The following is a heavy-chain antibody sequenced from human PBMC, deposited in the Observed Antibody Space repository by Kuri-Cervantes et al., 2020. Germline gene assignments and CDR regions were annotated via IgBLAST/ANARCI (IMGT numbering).Heavy chain of an antibody. V-gene: IGHV3-30-3*01. CDR3: AIDSSSWYRSAEYFQH. CDR2: ISYDGSNK. CDR1: GFTFSSYA. Sequence: GGSLRLSCAASGFTFSSYAMHWVRQAPGKGLEWVAVISYDGSNKYYADSVKGRFTISRDNSKNTLYLQMNSLRAEDTAVYYCAIDSSSWYRSAEYFQHWGQGTLVTVSS. D-gene: IGHD6-13*01. J-gene: IGHJ1*01.